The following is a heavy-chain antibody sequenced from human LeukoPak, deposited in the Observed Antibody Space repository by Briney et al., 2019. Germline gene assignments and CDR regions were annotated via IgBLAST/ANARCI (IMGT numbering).Heavy chain of an antibody. CDR1: GCTISNYD. V-gene: IGHV4-4*07. CDR2: IHTSGGT. D-gene: IGHD6-19*01. Sequence: AETLSLTCTVSGCTISNYDWTWIRQPAGKGLEWIGGIHTSGGTNYNPSLKSRVTMSVDTSKNQVHLKLSSVTPADTAMYYCARAAEYSSGWYLFDYWGQGILVTVSA. J-gene: IGHJ4*02. CDR3: ARAAEYSSGWYLFDY.